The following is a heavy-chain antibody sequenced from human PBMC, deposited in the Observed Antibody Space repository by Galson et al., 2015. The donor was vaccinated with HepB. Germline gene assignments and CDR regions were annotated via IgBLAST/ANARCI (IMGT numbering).Heavy chain of an antibody. CDR2: INPTTGAT. CDR1: GYTFIGYY. Sequence: SVKVSCKASGYTFIGYYLHWVRQAPGQGLERVGRINPTTGATNSAQKFQGRVTMTRDTSINTAYMDLNSLRSDDTAVYYCVRDDGSASPDYWGQGTLVTVSS. V-gene: IGHV1-2*06. D-gene: IGHD3-10*01. J-gene: IGHJ4*02. CDR3: VRDDGSASPDY.